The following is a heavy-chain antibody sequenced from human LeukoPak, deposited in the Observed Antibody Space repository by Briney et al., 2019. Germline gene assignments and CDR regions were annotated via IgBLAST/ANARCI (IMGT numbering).Heavy chain of an antibody. CDR2: ISSSGSTI. Sequence: GGSLRLSCAASGFTFSSYEMNWVRQAPGKGLEWVSYISSSGSTIYYADSVKGRFTISRDNAKNSLYLQMNSLRAEDTAVYYCARSNYYGSGSYTYYYYMDVWGKGTTVTISS. V-gene: IGHV3-48*03. D-gene: IGHD3-10*01. CDR3: ARSNYYGSGSYTYYYYMDV. J-gene: IGHJ6*03. CDR1: GFTFSSYE.